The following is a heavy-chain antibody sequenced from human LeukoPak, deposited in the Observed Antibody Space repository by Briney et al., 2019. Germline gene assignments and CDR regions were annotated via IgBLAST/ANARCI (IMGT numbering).Heavy chain of an antibody. Sequence: SETLSLSCTVSGGSISSYYWSWIRQPPGKGLEWIGYIYYSGSTNYNPSLKSRVTISVDTSKNQFSLKLSSVTAADTAVYYCARHLWDYTYYYMDVWGKGTTVTVSS. CDR1: GGSISSYY. J-gene: IGHJ6*03. CDR2: IYYSGST. D-gene: IGHD7-27*01. V-gene: IGHV4-59*08. CDR3: ARHLWDYTYYYMDV.